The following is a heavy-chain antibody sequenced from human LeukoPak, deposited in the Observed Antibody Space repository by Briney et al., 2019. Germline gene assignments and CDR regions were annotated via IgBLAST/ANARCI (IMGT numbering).Heavy chain of an antibody. J-gene: IGHJ4*02. CDR1: GFTFSSYS. CDR3: ARDRSGGYNFDY. D-gene: IGHD3-10*01. CDR2: ISSSSSYI. Sequence: GGSLRLSCAASGFTFSSYSMNWVRQAPGKGLEWVSSISSSSSYIYYADSVKGRFTISRDNAKNSLYLQMNSLRSEDTAVYYCARDRSGGYNFDYWGQGTLVTVSS. V-gene: IGHV3-21*04.